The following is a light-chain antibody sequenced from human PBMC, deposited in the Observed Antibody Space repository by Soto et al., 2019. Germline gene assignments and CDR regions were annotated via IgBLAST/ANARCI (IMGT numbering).Light chain of an antibody. Sequence: EIVMTQSPATLSVSPGERATLSCRASQSVSSNLAWYQQKPGQAPRLLIYGASTRATGIPARFSGSRSGTEFTLTSSNLQSEDFAVYYCQQYNNWPRTFGQGTKVELK. CDR2: GAS. CDR1: QSVSSN. CDR3: QQYNNWPRT. V-gene: IGKV3-15*01. J-gene: IGKJ1*01.